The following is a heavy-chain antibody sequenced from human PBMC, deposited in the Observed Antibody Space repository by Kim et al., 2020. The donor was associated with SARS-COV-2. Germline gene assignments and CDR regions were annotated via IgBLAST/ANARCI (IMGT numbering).Heavy chain of an antibody. CDR2: IYYSGST. CDR1: GGSISSSSYY. J-gene: IGHJ3*02. Sequence: SETLSLTCTVSGGSISSSSYYWGWIRQPPGKGLEWIGSIYYSGSTYYNPSLKSRVTISVDTSKNQFSLKLSSVTAADTAVYYCARRAIVAEFDAFDIWGQGTMVTVSS. CDR3: ARRAIVAEFDAFDI. D-gene: IGHD2-15*01. V-gene: IGHV4-39*01.